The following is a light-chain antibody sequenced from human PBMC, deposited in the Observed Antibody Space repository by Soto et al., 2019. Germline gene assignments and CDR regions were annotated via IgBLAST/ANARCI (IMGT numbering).Light chain of an antibody. J-gene: IGKJ2*01. CDR1: QSISSKF. CDR2: SAS. V-gene: IGKV3-20*01. Sequence: EIVLTQSPGTLSLSPGETATLSCRASQSISSKFLAWYQQKPGQAPRLLIYSASSRATGIPDRFSGSGSGTDFTLTISRLEPEDFAVYYCQQYGSSPPYTFGQGTRLES. CDR3: QQYGSSPPYT.